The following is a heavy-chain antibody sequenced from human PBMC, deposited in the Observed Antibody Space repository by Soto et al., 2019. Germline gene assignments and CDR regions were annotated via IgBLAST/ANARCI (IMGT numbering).Heavy chain of an antibody. CDR3: ARDLSDAVDY. CDR1: GFIFTSYS. D-gene: IGHD3-9*01. J-gene: IGHJ4*02. CDR2: IRIDSNHI. Sequence: EVQLVESGGGLVQPGGSLRLSCAASGFIFTSYSMNWVRQAPGKGLEWLSYIRIDSNHIGYTDSVRGRFTISSDIAKNSLYLQMNSLRDEDTAGYYCARDLSDAVDYWGQGTLVPVSS. V-gene: IGHV3-48*02.